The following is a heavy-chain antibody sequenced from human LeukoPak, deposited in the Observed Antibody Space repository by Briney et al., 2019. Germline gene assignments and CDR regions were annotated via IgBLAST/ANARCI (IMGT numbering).Heavy chain of an antibody. CDR2: ISYDGSNK. D-gene: IGHD3-3*01. Sequence: GGSLRLSCAASGFTFSSYAMHWVRQAPGKGLEWVAVISYDGSNKYYADSVKGRFTISRDNSKSTLYLQMNSLRAEDTAVYYCASAGYDFWSGYPLENFDYWGQGTLVTVSS. CDR3: ASAGYDFWSGYPLENFDY. J-gene: IGHJ4*02. CDR1: GFTFSSYA. V-gene: IGHV3-30-3*01.